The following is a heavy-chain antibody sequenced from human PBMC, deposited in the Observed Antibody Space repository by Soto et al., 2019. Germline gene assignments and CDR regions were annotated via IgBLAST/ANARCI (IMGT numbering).Heavy chain of an antibody. CDR2: IYSGGST. D-gene: IGHD3-10*01. Sequence: PGGSLRLSCAASGFTVSSNYMSWVRQAPGKGLEWVSFIYSGGSTYYADSVKGRFTISRDNSKNPLYLQMNSLSAEDTAVYYCATDSVWVGELESYYYGMDVWGQGTTVTVSS. V-gene: IGHV3-53*01. CDR3: ATDSVWVGELESYYYGMDV. CDR1: GFTVSSNY. J-gene: IGHJ6*02.